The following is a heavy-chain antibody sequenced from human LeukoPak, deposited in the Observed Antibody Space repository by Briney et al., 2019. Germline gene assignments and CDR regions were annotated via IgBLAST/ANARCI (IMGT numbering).Heavy chain of an antibody. Sequence: PGGSLRLSCAASGFTVSSNYMSWVRQAPGKGLEWVSVIYSGGSTYYADSVKGRFTISRDNSKNTLYLRMNSLRAEDTAVYYCARDPTYGDGGDYWGQGTLVTVSS. D-gene: IGHD4-17*01. CDR3: ARDPTYGDGGDY. V-gene: IGHV3-53*01. CDR1: GFTVSSNY. CDR2: IYSGGST. J-gene: IGHJ4*02.